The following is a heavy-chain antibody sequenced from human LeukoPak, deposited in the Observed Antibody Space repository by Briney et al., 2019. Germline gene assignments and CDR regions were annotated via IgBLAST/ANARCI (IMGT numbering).Heavy chain of an antibody. CDR1: GFTFSSHA. Sequence: PGGSLRLSCAASGFTFSSHAMNWVRQAPGEGLEWVAAISTTDGATYYADSVKGRFTISRDDSKITLYVKMKSLRLEDTAVYYCARELSRSSWYYAFDIWGQGTMVTVSS. J-gene: IGHJ3*02. V-gene: IGHV3-23*01. CDR3: ARELSRSSWYYAFDI. CDR2: ISTTDGAT. D-gene: IGHD6-13*01.